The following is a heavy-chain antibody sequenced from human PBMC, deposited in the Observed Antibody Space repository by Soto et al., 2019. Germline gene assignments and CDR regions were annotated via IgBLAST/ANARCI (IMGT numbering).Heavy chain of an antibody. J-gene: IGHJ4*02. CDR3: ARNDYSKSGPVDY. Sequence: PGGSLRLSCAASGFTFSSYGMHWVRQAPGKGLEWVAVIWYDGSNKYYADSVKGRFTISRDNSKNTLYLQMNSLRAEDTAVYYCARNDYSKSGPVDYWGQGTLVTVSS. CDR1: GFTFSSYG. CDR2: IWYDGSNK. V-gene: IGHV3-33*01. D-gene: IGHD4-4*01.